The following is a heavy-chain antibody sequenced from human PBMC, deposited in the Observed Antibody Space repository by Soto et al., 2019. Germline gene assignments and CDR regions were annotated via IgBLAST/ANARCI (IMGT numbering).Heavy chain of an antibody. Sequence: KPSETLSLTCTVSGGSIRDYFWTWIRQPPGKGLEWIGYIYYSGRTNYNPSLKSRVSISVDTSKNHFSLQLRSVTAADTAVYYCASSSGWTLGHVDYWGQGTLVTVSS. D-gene: IGHD3-22*01. CDR1: GGSIRDYF. V-gene: IGHV4-59*01. CDR2: IYYSGRT. CDR3: ASSSGWTLGHVDY. J-gene: IGHJ4*02.